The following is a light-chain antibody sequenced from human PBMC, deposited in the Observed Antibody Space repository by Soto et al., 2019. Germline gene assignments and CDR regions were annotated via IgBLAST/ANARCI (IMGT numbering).Light chain of an antibody. CDR3: QHYGGGCT. CDR1: QSISNR. V-gene: IGKV1-5*01. J-gene: IGKJ1*01. Sequence: DIQMTQAPATLSASVGDRVTITCRASQSISNRLAWYQQKPGKAPKVLIYDASSLESGVPSRFSGSGSATEFILTIRSLKPDEFATYHCQHYGGGCTVGKGTKVEIK. CDR2: DAS.